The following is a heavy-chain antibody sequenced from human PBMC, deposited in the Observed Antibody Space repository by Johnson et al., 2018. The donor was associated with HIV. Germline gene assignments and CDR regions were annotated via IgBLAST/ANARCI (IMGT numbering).Heavy chain of an antibody. CDR2: ISGSGGST. CDR1: GFTFSSNY. J-gene: IGHJ3*02. V-gene: IGHV3-23*04. D-gene: IGHD7-27*01. CDR3: ARGGDSTGDGGAFDI. Sequence: VQLVESGGGVVQPGGSLRLSCAGSGFTFSSNYMSWVRQAPGKGLERVSTISGSGGSTYYADSVKGRFTISSDNSKNTLYLQMNSLRAEDTAAYYCARGGDSTGDGGAFDIWGQGTMVTVSS.